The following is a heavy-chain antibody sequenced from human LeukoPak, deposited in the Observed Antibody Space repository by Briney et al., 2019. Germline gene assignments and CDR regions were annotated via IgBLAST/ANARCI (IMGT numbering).Heavy chain of an antibody. CDR1: GGSFSNYY. V-gene: IGHV4-34*01. D-gene: IGHD3-10*01. J-gene: IGHJ6*04. CDR2: INHSGST. Sequence: SETLSLTCALYGGSFSNYYWSWIRQPPGKGLEWIGEINHSGSTNYNPSLKSRITISVDTSKNQFSLKLSSVTAADTAVYYCASNYGSGTDAWGKGITVTVSS. CDR3: ASNYGSGTDA.